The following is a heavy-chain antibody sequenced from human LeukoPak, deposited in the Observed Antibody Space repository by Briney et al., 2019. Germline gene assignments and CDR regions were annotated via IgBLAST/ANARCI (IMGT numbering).Heavy chain of an antibody. V-gene: IGHV3-48*02. D-gene: IGHD1-26*01. CDR3: AIDAWDLPWDASDI. CDR1: GFTFGTYN. J-gene: IGHJ3*02. CDR2: ISTDSSSI. Sequence: GGSLRLSFAASGFTFGTYNGNWVRQAPGKGLEWLSYISTDSSSIYDADSVKGRFTISRDNAKNSLFLQMNSLRDEDTAVYYCAIDAWDLPWDASDIWGQGTMVTVSS.